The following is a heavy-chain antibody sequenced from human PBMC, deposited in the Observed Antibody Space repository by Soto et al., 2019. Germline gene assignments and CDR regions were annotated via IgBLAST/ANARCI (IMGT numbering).Heavy chain of an antibody. CDR3: ARAIHTLVQGVRFRVDQ. CDR2: INPNGGGT. V-gene: IGHV1-2*02. Sequence: QVQLVQSGAEMKKPGASVNVSCEASGYTFTAYYIHWVRQAPGQGLEWMGWINPNGGGTNYAQKFQGRVRMTRDTSINTAYMELTRLTSDDTAVYYCARAIHTLVQGVRFRVDQWGQGTLVTVSS. CDR1: GYTFTAYY. D-gene: IGHD3-10*01. J-gene: IGHJ4*02.